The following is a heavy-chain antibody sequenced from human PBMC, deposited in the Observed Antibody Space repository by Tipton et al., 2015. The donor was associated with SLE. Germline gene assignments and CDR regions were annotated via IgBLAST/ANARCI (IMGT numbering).Heavy chain of an antibody. Sequence: LRLSCTVSGGSISSYYWSWIRQPPGKGLEWIGYIYYSGSTNYNPSLKSRVTISVDTSKNQFSLKLSSVTAADTAVYYCARRLWALDIWGQGTMVTVSS. D-gene: IGHD2-21*01. CDR1: GGSISSYY. V-gene: IGHV4-59*08. CDR3: ARRLWALDI. J-gene: IGHJ3*02. CDR2: IYYSGST.